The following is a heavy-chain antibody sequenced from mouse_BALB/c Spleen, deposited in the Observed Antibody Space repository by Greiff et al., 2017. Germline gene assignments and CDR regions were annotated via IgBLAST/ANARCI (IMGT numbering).Heavy chain of an antibody. CDR2: IRNKANGSTT. Sequence: EVQLVESGAGLVQPGGSLRLSCATSGFSFTGYYMSWVRQPPGKALEWLGFIRNKANGSTTEYSASVKGRFTIARDNSQSILYLQLNTVRAEDSATYYCARGNYGNPFAYWGQGTLVTVSA. D-gene: IGHD2-1*01. J-gene: IGHJ3*01. V-gene: IGHV7-3*02. CDR3: ARGNYGNPFAY. CDR1: GFSFTGYY.